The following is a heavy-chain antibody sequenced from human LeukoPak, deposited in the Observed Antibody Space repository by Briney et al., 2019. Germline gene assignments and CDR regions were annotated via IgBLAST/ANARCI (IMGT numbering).Heavy chain of an antibody. Sequence: SETMSLTCTVSGGSISSSSYYWGWIRQPPGKGLEGIGSIYYSGSTYYNPSLKSRVTISVDTSKNQFSLKLSSVTAADTAVYYCARSRIVVVTAYDAFDIWGQGTMVTVSS. V-gene: IGHV4-39*01. D-gene: IGHD2-21*02. J-gene: IGHJ3*02. CDR2: IYYSGST. CDR1: GGSISSSSYY. CDR3: ARSRIVVVTAYDAFDI.